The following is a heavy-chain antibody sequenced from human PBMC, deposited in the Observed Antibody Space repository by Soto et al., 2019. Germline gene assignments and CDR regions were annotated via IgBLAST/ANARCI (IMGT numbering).Heavy chain of an antibody. CDR2: INPNSGGT. Sequence: ASVKVSCKASGYTFTGYYMHWVRQAPGQGLEWMGWINPNSGGTNYAQKFQGRVTMTRDTSISTAYMELSRLRSDDTVVYYCARDLYYYYSSGYYDYWGQGTLVTVSS. CDR1: GYTFTGYY. D-gene: IGHD3-22*01. CDR3: ARDLYYYYSSGYYDY. V-gene: IGHV1-2*02. J-gene: IGHJ4*02.